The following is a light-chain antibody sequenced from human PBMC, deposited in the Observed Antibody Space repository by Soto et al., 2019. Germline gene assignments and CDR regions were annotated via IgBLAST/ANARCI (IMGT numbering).Light chain of an antibody. V-gene: IGLV2-11*01. CDR1: SSDVGGYNY. CDR3: CSYAGSYSWV. J-gene: IGLJ3*02. CDR2: DVS. Sequence: QSALTQPRSVSGSPGQSVTISCTGTSSDVGGYNYVSWYQQHPGKAPKIMIYDVSKRPSGVPDRFSGSKSDNTASLTISGLQAEDEADYYFCSYAGSYSWVFGGGTKLTVL.